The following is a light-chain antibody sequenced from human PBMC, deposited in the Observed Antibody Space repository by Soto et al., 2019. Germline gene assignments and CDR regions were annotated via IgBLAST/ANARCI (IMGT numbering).Light chain of an antibody. J-gene: IGKJ4*01. Sequence: DIQMTQSPSSLSASVGDRVTMTCRASQDISHYLVWYQQQPGKVPKLLIYSASTLHSGVPSRFSGSGSGTDFTLTISSLQPEDVGTYYCQRYDDAPLLFGGGTKVQIK. CDR1: QDISHY. CDR3: QRYDDAPLL. V-gene: IGKV1-27*01. CDR2: SAS.